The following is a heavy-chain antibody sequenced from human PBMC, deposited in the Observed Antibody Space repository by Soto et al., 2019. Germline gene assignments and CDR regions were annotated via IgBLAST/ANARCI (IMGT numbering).Heavy chain of an antibody. J-gene: IGHJ5*02. D-gene: IGHD6-19*01. CDR1: GYTFTSYG. Sequence: ASVKGSCKASGYTFTSYGISWVRQAPGQGLEWMGWISAYNGKTNYAQKLQGRVTMTTDTSTSTAYMELRSLRSDDTAVYYCARAPQYSSGASGWFDPWGQGTLFTV. CDR3: ARAPQYSSGASGWFDP. V-gene: IGHV1-18*04. CDR2: ISAYNGKT.